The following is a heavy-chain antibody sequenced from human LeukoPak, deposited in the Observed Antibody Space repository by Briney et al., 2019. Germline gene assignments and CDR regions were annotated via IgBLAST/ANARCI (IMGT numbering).Heavy chain of an antibody. J-gene: IGHJ6*03. Sequence: GESLKISCKGSGYSFTSYWIGLVRQLPGKGLEWMGIIYPGDSDTRYSPSFQGQVTISADKSISTAYLQWSSLKASDTAMYYCARQYDYGDHGTYYYYMDVWGKGTTVTVSS. CDR3: ARQYDYGDHGTYYYYMDV. CDR1: GYSFTSYW. CDR2: IYPGDSDT. V-gene: IGHV5-51*01. D-gene: IGHD4-17*01.